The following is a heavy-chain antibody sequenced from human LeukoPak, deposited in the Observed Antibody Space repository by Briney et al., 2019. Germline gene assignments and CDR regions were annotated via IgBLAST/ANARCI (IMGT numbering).Heavy chain of an antibody. D-gene: IGHD1-14*01. V-gene: IGHV1-69*13. CDR1: GGTFSSYA. CDR3: ARMPDENWNHLTPSDD. CDR2: IIPIFGTA. J-gene: IGHJ4*02. Sequence: SVKVSCKASGGTFSSYAISWVRQAPGQGLEWMGGIIPIFGTANYAQKFQGRVTITADESTSTAYMELSSLRSEDTAVYYCARMPDENWNHLTPSDDWGQGTLVTVSS.